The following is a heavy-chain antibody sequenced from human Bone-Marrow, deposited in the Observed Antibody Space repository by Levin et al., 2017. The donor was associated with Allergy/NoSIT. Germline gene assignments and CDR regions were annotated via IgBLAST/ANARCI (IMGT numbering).Heavy chain of an antibody. CDR2: ISSSGSTI. CDR3: ARALTAYYYYYYMDV. CDR1: GFTFSDYY. D-gene: IGHD3-16*02. J-gene: IGHJ6*03. Sequence: GEFLKISCAASGFTFSDYYMSWIRQAPGKGLEWVSYISSSGSTIYYADSVKGRFTISRDNAKNSLYLQMNSLRAEDTAVYYCARALTAYYYYYYMDVWGKGTTVTVSS. V-gene: IGHV3-11*01.